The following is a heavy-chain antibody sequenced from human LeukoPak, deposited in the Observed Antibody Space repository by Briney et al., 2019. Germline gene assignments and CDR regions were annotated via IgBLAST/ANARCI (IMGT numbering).Heavy chain of an antibody. J-gene: IGHJ4*02. Sequence: SETLSLTCTVSGGSISSGDYYWSWIRQPPGKGLEWIGRIYTSGSTNYNPSLKSRVTMSVDTSKNQFSLKLSSVTAADTAVYYCARGAEDSYGYPNFDYWGQGTLVTVSS. CDR2: IYTSGST. D-gene: IGHD5-18*01. CDR3: ARGAEDSYGYPNFDY. V-gene: IGHV4-61*02. CDR1: GGSISSGDYY.